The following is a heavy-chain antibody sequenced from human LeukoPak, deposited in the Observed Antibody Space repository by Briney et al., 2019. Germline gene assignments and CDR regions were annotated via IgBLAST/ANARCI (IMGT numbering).Heavy chain of an antibody. Sequence: PPGGSLRLSCAASGFTFSSYGMHWVRQAPGKGLEWVAVISYDGSNKYYADSVKGRFTISRDNSKNTLYLQMNSLRAEDTAVYYCAKDFSPRSGWSPYWGQGTLVTVSS. CDR3: AKDFSPRSGWSPY. CDR2: ISYDGSNK. J-gene: IGHJ4*02. D-gene: IGHD6-19*01. CDR1: GFTFSSYG. V-gene: IGHV3-30*18.